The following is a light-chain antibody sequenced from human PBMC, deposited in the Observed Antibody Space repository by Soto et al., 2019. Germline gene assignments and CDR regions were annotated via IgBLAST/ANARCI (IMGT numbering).Light chain of an antibody. Sequence: QYVLTQPPSVSGAPGQRVTISCTGTASSIAARYDVHWYQQIPGKAPKLLIYGNNNRPSGVPDRFSASKSGISASLAITGLQADDEADYYCQSYDNSLNEWVFGGGTKLTVL. CDR1: ASSIAARYD. V-gene: IGLV1-40*01. CDR3: QSYDNSLNEWV. J-gene: IGLJ3*02. CDR2: GNN.